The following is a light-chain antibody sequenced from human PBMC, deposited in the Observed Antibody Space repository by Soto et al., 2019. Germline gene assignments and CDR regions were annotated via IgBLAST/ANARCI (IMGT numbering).Light chain of an antibody. CDR1: QSVSSN. CDR2: GAS. Sequence: EIVMTQSPATLSVSPGERATLSCRASQSVSSNLAWYQQKPGQAPRLLIYGASTRATGIPARFSGSGSGTEFTLTISRLEPEDFAVYFCYQYDSSPWTFGQGTKVDI. J-gene: IGKJ1*01. CDR3: YQYDSSPWT. V-gene: IGKV3-15*01.